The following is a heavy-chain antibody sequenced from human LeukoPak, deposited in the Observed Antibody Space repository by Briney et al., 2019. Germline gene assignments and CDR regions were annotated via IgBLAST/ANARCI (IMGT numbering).Heavy chain of an antibody. CDR3: ARDRNYGSGSYRY. V-gene: IGHV3-43D*03. Sequence: GGSLRLSCAASGFTFDDYAMHWVRHAPGKGLEWVSLISWDGGSTYYADSVKGRFTISRDNSKNTLYLQTNSLRAEDTAVYYCARDRNYGSGSYRYWGQGTLVTVSS. J-gene: IGHJ4*02. CDR2: ISWDGGST. D-gene: IGHD3-10*01. CDR1: GFTFDDYA.